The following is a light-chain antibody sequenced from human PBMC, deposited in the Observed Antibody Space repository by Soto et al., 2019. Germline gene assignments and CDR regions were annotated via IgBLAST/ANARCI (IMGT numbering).Light chain of an antibody. J-gene: IGLJ2*01. Sequence: QSVLIQPPSASGTPGQRVTISCSGSSSNIGNNFVYWYQHLPRSAPKLLISRNHQRPSGVPDRFSGSQSGTSASLAISGLRSDDEADYYCATWDDSLSGFVVFGGGTKLTVL. CDR2: RNH. CDR1: SSNIGNNF. V-gene: IGLV1-47*01. CDR3: ATWDDSLSGFVV.